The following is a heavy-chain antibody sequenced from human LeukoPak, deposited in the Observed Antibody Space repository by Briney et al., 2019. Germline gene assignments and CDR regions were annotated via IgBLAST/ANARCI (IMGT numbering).Heavy chain of an antibody. D-gene: IGHD3-3*01. CDR3: ARDRSLWSGYSPFGY. CDR1: GFMFGSYA. J-gene: IGHJ4*02. V-gene: IGHV3-23*01. Sequence: GGSLRLSCAASGFMFGSYAMSWVRQTPGKGLECVSTINIDGDTTYYADSVKGRFTISRDNSKNTLYLQMNSLRAEDTAVYYCARDRSLWSGYSPFGYWGQGTLVTVSS. CDR2: INIDGDTT.